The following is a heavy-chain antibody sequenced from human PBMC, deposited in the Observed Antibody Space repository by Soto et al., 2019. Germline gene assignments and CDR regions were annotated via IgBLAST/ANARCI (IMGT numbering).Heavy chain of an antibody. V-gene: IGHV4-30-4*01. Sequence: PSETLSLTCTVSGGSISSGDYYWSWIRQPPGKGLEWIGYIYYSGSTYYNPSLKSRVTISVDTSKNQFSLKLSSVTAADTAVYYCARVDGDAIPYYFDYWGQGTLVTVSS. CDR2: IYYSGST. CDR3: ARVDGDAIPYYFDY. CDR1: GGSISSGDYY. J-gene: IGHJ4*02. D-gene: IGHD4-17*01.